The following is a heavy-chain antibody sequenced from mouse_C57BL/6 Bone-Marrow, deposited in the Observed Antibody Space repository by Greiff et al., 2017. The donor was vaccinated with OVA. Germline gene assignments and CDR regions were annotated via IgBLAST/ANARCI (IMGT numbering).Heavy chain of an antibody. CDR1: GYTFTSYW. CDR2: IDPSDSYT. J-gene: IGHJ4*01. Sequence: VKLQESGAELVKPGASVKLSCKASGYTFTSYWMQWVKQRPGQGLEWIGEIDPSDSYTNYNQKFKGKATLTVDTSSSTAYMQLSSLTSEDSAVYYCARKTTGAMDYWGQGTSVTVSS. CDR3: ARKTTGAMDY. V-gene: IGHV1-50*01. D-gene: IGHD1-1*01.